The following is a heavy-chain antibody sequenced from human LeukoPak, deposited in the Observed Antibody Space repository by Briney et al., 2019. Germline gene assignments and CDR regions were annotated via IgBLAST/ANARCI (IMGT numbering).Heavy chain of an antibody. CDR1: GFTFSSYG. J-gene: IGHJ5*02. V-gene: IGHV3-33*01. CDR3: AREGQDDYGGNSGWFDR. D-gene: IGHD4-23*01. CDR2: IWYAGSNK. Sequence: GRSLTLSRAAAGFTFSSYGMHWVRQAPGKELEWVAVIWYAGSNKYYADSVKGRFTISRDNSKNPLYLQMNSLRAEDTAVYYCAREGQDDYGGNSGWFDRWGQGTPVTVS.